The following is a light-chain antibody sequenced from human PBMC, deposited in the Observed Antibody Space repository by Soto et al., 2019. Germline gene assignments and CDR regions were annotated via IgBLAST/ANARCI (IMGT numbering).Light chain of an antibody. J-gene: IGLJ1*01. Sequence: QSALTQPASVSGSPGQSVTISCTGTSSDIGSYRYVSWYQQHPGKAPKLLIFEVSYRPSGVSNRFSASKSGNTASLTISGLQTEDEADYHCSSFKSTYTQVFGTGTKVTVL. CDR3: SSFKSTYTQV. CDR2: EVS. CDR1: SSDIGSYRY. V-gene: IGLV2-14*01.